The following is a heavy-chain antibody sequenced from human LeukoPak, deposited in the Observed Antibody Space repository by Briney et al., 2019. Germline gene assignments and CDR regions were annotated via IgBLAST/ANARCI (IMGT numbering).Heavy chain of an antibody. CDR3: ARGEGGSYLDY. V-gene: IGHV3-23*01. CDR1: GFTFRSYA. Sequence: GGSLRLSCAASGFTFRSYAMSWVRQAPGKGLEWLSFISGSGGLTYYADFVKGRFTISRENAKNSLYLQMNSLRAGDTAVYYCARGEGGSYLDYWGQGTLVTVSS. J-gene: IGHJ4*02. CDR2: ISGSGGLT. D-gene: IGHD1-26*01.